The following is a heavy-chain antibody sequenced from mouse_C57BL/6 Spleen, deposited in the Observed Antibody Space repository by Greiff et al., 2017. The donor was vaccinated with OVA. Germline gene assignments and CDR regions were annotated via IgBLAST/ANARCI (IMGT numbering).Heavy chain of an antibody. CDR1: GYTFTSYW. J-gene: IGHJ1*03. CDR2: IDPSDSYT. D-gene: IGHD2-3*01. Sequence: QVQLQQSGAELVKPGASVKLSCKASGYTFTSYWMQWVKQRPGQGLEWIGEIDPSDSYTNYNQKFKGKATLTVDTSSSTAYMQLSSLTSEDSAVYYCAPYEGSVWGTGTTVTVSS. V-gene: IGHV1-50*01. CDR3: APYEGSV.